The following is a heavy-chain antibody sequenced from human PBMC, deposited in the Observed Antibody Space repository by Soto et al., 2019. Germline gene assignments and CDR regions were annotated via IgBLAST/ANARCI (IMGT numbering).Heavy chain of an antibody. CDR1: GFTVSSNY. V-gene: IGHV3-66*01. J-gene: IGHJ4*02. Sequence: EVQLVESGGGLVQPGGSLRLSCAASGFTVSSNYMSWVRQAPGKGLEWVSVIYSGGSTNYADYVKGRFTISRDNSKNSLYLQMNSLRAEDTAVYYSVQQNRRYWGQGTLVTVSS. CDR2: IYSGGST. CDR3: VQQNRRY. D-gene: IGHD6-13*01.